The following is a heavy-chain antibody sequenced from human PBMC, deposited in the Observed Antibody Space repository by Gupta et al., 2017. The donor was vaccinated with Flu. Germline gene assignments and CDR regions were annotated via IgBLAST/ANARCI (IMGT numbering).Heavy chain of an antibody. CDR1: GFPFSSYA. J-gene: IGHJ4*02. V-gene: IGHV3-23*01. CDR2: MSGSGGST. D-gene: IGHD3-10*01. Sequence: EVQLLESGGGLVQPGGSLRLSCAASGFPFSSYAMSWVSQAPGKGLEWVSAMSGSGGSTYYADSVKGRFTISRDNSKNTLYRQMNSLRAEDTAVYYCANGGEGFGVRWGQGTLGTVAS. CDR3: ANGGEGFGVR.